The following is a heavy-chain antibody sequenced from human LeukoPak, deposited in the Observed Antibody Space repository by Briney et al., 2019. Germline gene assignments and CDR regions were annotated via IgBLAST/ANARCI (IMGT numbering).Heavy chain of an antibody. D-gene: IGHD2-2*01. CDR3: VRDPIVVVPAATRYYYYYMDV. V-gene: IGHV3-21*01. CDR2: ISSSSSSI. J-gene: IGHJ6*03. Sequence: GGSLRLSCAASGLTFSSYTMNWVRQAPGKGLEWVSSISSSSSSIYYADSVKGRFTISRDNAKNSLYLQMNSLRAEDTAVYYCVRDPIVVVPAATRYYYYYMDVWGKGTTVTVSS. CDR1: GLTFSSYT.